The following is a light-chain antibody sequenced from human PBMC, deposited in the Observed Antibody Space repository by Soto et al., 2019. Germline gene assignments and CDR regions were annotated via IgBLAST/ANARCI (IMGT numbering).Light chain of an antibody. CDR2: EVS. J-gene: IGLJ1*01. CDR1: SSDIGAYNR. CDR3: LSFTTSSTPCV. Sequence: QSALTQPASVSGSPGQSITISCTGTSSDIGAYNRVSWYQQHPGKAPKLMIFEVSNRPSGVSSRFSGSKSGYTASLTISGLQAEDEAEYYCLSFTTSSTPCVFGPGTKLTVL. V-gene: IGLV2-14*01.